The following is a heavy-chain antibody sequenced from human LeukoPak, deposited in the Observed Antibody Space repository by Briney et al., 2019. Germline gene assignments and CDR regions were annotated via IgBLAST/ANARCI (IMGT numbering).Heavy chain of an antibody. Sequence: TGGSLRLSCAASGFTFSSYGMHWVRQAPGKGLEWVAFIRYDGSNKYYADSVKGRFTISRDNSKNTLYLQMNSLRAEDTAVYYCAKDGLGELPRGWYYYYMDVWGKGTTVTVSS. CDR1: GFTFSSYG. D-gene: IGHD1-26*01. V-gene: IGHV3-30*02. CDR3: AKDGLGELPRGWYYYYMDV. CDR2: IRYDGSNK. J-gene: IGHJ6*03.